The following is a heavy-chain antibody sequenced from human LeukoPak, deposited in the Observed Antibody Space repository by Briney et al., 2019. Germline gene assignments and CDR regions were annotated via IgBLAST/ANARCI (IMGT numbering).Heavy chain of an antibody. J-gene: IGHJ5*02. CDR3: ARHLFSLGDTADNWFDP. Sequence: PWGSLRLSCGASGFIFGSYWMSWVRQAPGKGLEWVANINQDGSGKCYADSVKGRFTISRDNAKNSLYLQMNSLRAEDTALYYCARHLFSLGDTADNWFDPWGQGTLVTVSS. CDR1: GFIFGSYW. D-gene: IGHD3-10*01. CDR2: INQDGSGK. V-gene: IGHV3-7*01.